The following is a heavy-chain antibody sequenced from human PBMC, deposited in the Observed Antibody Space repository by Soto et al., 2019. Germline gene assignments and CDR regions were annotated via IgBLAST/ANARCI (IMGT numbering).Heavy chain of an antibody. J-gene: IGHJ5*02. V-gene: IGHV1-3*01. D-gene: IGHD6-25*01. CDR1: GYTFTSYA. CDR3: ARLPPTRNWFDP. Sequence: GSLKVSCKASGYTFTSYAMHWVLQAPGQRLEWMGWINAGNGNTKYSQKFQGRVTITRDTSASTADMELSSLRSEDTAVYYCARLPPTRNWFDPWGQGTLVTVSS. CDR2: INAGNGNT.